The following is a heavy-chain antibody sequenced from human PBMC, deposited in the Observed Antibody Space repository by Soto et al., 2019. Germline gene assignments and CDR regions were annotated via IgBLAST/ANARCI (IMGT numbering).Heavy chain of an antibody. J-gene: IGHJ4*02. Sequence: GGSLRLSCAASGFTFSSYAMSWVRQAPGKGLEWVSAISGSGGSTYYADSVKGRFTISRDNSKNTLYLQMNSLRAEDTAVYYCAKVPYYYDSSGYYYERYYFDYWGQGTLVTVSS. CDR2: ISGSGGST. V-gene: IGHV3-23*01. D-gene: IGHD3-22*01. CDR1: GFTFSSYA. CDR3: AKVPYYYDSSGYYYERYYFDY.